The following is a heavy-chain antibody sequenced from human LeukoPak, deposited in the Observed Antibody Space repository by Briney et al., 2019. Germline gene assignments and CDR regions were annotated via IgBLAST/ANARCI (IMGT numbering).Heavy chain of an antibody. D-gene: IGHD5-18*01. Sequence: SGGSLRLSCAASGFTFSSYGIHWVRQAPGKGLEWVAFIRYDGSNKYYADSVRGRFTISRDNSKNTLYLQMNSLRAADTAVYYCAKSQGYSQGFDYWGQGTLVTVSS. CDR2: IRYDGSNK. J-gene: IGHJ4*02. CDR1: GFTFSSYG. CDR3: AKSQGYSQGFDY. V-gene: IGHV3-30*02.